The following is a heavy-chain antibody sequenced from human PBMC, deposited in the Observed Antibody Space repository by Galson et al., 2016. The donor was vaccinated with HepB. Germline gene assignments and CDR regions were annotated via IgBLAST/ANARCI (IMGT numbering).Heavy chain of an antibody. J-gene: IGHJ6*02. Sequence: SVKVSCKASGYTFTAYFIYWVRQAPGQGLEWMGFINPNVGITTFAQKFQDRVTMTRDTSTSTVFMELSSLRSEDTAVYYCARGDLNYYYALDVWGQGTTVTVSS. CDR1: GYTFTAYF. V-gene: IGHV1-46*01. D-gene: IGHD2-21*01. CDR3: ARGDLNYYYALDV. CDR2: INPNVGIT.